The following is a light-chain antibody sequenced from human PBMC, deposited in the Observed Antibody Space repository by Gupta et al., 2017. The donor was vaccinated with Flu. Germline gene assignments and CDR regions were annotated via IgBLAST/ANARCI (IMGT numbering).Light chain of an antibody. CDR2: RAS. V-gene: IGKV1-5*03. J-gene: IGKJ2*01. CDR3: QQYSSWSNT. Sequence: GDRVTITCRASQSISSWLAWYQQKPGKAPKLLIYRASTLESGVPSRFSGSGSGTEFTLTISSLQPDDFAAYYCQQYSSWSNTFGQGTKLEIK. CDR1: QSISSW.